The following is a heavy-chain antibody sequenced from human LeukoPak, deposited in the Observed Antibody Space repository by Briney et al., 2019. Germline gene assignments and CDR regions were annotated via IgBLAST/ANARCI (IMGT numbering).Heavy chain of an antibody. CDR2: IRYDANSK. V-gene: IGHV3-30*02. Sequence: GGSLRLSCAASGFTFSTYGMHWVRQAPGKGLEWVAFIRYDANSKYYADSVKGRFTISRDNSKNTLYLQMNSLRAEDTAVYYCARDQKQWLVISHWGQGTLVTVSS. CDR1: GFTFSTYG. D-gene: IGHD6-19*01. CDR3: ARDQKQWLVISH. J-gene: IGHJ4*02.